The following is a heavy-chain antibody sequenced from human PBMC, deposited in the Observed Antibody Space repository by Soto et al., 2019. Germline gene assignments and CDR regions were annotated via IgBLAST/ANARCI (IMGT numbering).Heavy chain of an antibody. CDR3: ARGGIAAMATAGGFYYGIDV. D-gene: IGHD5-18*01. CDR1: GGSISSYY. Sequence: PSETLSLTCTVSGGSISSYYWSWIRQPPGKGLEWIGYIYYSGSTNYNPSLKSRVTISVDTSKNQFSLKLSSVTAADTAVYYCARGGIAAMATAGGFYYGIDVWGQGTTVTVSS. V-gene: IGHV4-59*01. CDR2: IYYSGST. J-gene: IGHJ6*02.